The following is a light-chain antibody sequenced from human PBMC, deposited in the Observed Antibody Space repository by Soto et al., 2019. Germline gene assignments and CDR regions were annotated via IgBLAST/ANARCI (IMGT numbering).Light chain of an antibody. CDR1: SSDVGGYNY. V-gene: IGLV2-8*01. CDR2: EVS. CDR3: ISFAGSNNLV. Sequence: QSALTQPPSASGSPGQSVTISCTGTSSDVGGYNYVSWYQQHPGKAPKLMIYEVSKRPSGVPDRFSGSKSGNTASLTVSGLQAEDEADYYCISFAGSNNLVFGGGTKVT. J-gene: IGLJ2*01.